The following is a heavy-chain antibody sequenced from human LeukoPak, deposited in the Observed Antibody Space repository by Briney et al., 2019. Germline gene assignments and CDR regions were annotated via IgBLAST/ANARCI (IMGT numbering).Heavy chain of an antibody. CDR1: GFTFGDYG. CDR3: TRGYVDSAMVFDY. D-gene: IGHD5-18*01. V-gene: IGHV3-49*04. Sequence: GRSLRLSCTGSGFTFGDYGMSWVRQAPGKGLEWVSFIRSKASSGTTEYAASVKGRFTISRDDSKGIAYVQMNSLQTADTAVYYCTRGYVDSAMVFDYWGQGTLVTVSS. CDR2: IRSKASSGTT. J-gene: IGHJ4*02.